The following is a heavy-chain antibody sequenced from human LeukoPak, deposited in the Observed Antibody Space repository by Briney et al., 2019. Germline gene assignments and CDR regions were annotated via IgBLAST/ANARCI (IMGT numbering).Heavy chain of an antibody. CDR2: INPNGDYI. CDR3: ARGIGYFDWLFFS. V-gene: IGHV3-21*06. Sequence: PGGSLRPSCAASGFIFSSYNMNWVRQAPGKGLEWVSSINPNGDYIYYADSVKGRFTISRDNAKNSLYLQMTSLKAEDTAVYLCARGIGYFDWLFFSWGQGTLLTVSS. D-gene: IGHD3-9*01. J-gene: IGHJ5*02. CDR1: GFIFSSYN.